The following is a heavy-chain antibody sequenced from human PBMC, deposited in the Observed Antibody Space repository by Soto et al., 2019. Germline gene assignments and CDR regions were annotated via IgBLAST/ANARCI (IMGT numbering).Heavy chain of an antibody. CDR3: ARDTRGWEFGSNFDF. D-gene: IGHD1-26*01. CDR2: SNPRDEDT. V-gene: IGHV1-46*01. J-gene: IGHJ4*02. CDR1: GYTFIDYY. Sequence: QVQLVQSGAEVQKPGASVKVSCKTSGYTFIDYYMHWLRQAPGQGLEWIGISNPRDEDTHYTQRFRDRATKTRDTSTTTVYMELNSLGSDDTAIYYCARDTRGWEFGSNFDFWGQGSLVTVSS.